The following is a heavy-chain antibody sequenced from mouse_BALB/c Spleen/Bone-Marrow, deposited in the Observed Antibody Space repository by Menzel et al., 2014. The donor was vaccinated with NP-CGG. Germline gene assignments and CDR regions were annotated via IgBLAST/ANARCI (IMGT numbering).Heavy chain of an antibody. Sequence: VQLKQPGAELVKPGASVKLSCTASGFNIEDTYMHWVKQRPEQGLEWIGRIDPANGNTKYDPKFQGKATITADTSSNTAYLQLSSLTSEDTAVYYCANYYYGSSLFAYWGQGTLVTVSA. CDR3: ANYYYGSSLFAY. J-gene: IGHJ3*01. D-gene: IGHD1-1*01. V-gene: IGHV14-3*02. CDR2: IDPANGNT. CDR1: GFNIEDTY.